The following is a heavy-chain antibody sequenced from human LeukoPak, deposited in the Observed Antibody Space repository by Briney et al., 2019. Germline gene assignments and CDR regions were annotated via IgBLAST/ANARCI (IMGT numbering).Heavy chain of an antibody. CDR2: ISYDGSNK. J-gene: IGHJ4*02. CDR3: ARSNRLAQYSASEFDY. CDR1: GFTFSSYA. Sequence: GGSLRLSCAASGFTFSSYAMHWVRQAPGKGLGWVATISYDGSNKYYADSVKGRFTISRDNSKNTLYLQMNSLRPEDTAVYYCARSNRLAQYSASEFDYWGQGTLVTVSS. D-gene: IGHD1-26*01. V-gene: IGHV3-30*04.